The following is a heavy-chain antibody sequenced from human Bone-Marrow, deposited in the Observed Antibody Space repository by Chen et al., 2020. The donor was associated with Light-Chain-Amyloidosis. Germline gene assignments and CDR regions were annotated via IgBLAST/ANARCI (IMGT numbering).Heavy chain of an antibody. CDR3: TVSGYYDY. D-gene: IGHD3-22*01. V-gene: IGHV3-73*02. Sequence: EVQLVESGGGLVQHGGSLKLSCAASGFTFSGSAMHWVRQASGKGLEWVGRIRSKANSYATAYSASLKGRFTISRDDSKNTAYLQMNSLKTEDPAVYYCTVSGYYDYWGQGTLVTVSS. CDR1: GFTFSGSA. CDR2: IRSKANSYAT. J-gene: IGHJ4*02.